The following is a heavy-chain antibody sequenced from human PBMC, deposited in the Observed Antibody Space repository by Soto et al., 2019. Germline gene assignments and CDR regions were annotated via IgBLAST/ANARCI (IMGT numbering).Heavy chain of an antibody. CDR2: ISSTSGYT. J-gene: IGHJ5*02. V-gene: IGHV3-11*06. D-gene: IGHD3-10*01. CDR1: GFIFSDYY. CDR3: ARSPGAQRVYH. Sequence: QVQLVESGGGLVKPGGSLRLSCAASGFIFSDYYMSWIRQAPGKGLEWVSYISSTSGYTNYADSVKGRFTISRDNAKNSLYLQMNSLTAEDTAVYYCARSPGAQRVYHWGQGTLVTVSS.